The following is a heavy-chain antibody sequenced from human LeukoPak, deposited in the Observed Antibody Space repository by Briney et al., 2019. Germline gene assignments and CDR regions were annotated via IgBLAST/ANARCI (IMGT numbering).Heavy chain of an antibody. D-gene: IGHD2-21*01. V-gene: IGHV3-64*04. Sequence: GGSLRLSCSASGFTFSTYAMHWVRQAPGKGLEYVSAISRNGGRTYYADSVKGRFTISRDNAKNTLYLQMNNLRAEDTAVYYCARIPARDAFDVWGQGTMVTVSS. J-gene: IGHJ3*01. CDR3: ARIPARDAFDV. CDR1: GFTFSTYA. CDR2: ISRNGGRT.